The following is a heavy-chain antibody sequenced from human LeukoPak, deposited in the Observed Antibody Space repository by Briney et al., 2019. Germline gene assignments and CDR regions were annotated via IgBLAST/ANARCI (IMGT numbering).Heavy chain of an antibody. CDR2: IYYSGST. V-gene: IGHV4-31*03. J-gene: IGHJ4*02. CDR3: ARRSASISFDY. Sequence: SETLSLTCTVSGGSISSGGYYWSWIRQHPGKGLEWIGYIYYSGSTYYNPSLKSRVTISVDTSKNQFSLKLSSVTAADTAVYYCARRSASISFDYWGQGTLVTVSS. D-gene: IGHD3-3*02. CDR1: GGSISSGGYY.